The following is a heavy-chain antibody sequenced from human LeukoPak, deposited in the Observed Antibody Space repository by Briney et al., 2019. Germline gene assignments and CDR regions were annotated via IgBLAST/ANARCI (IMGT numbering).Heavy chain of an antibody. J-gene: IGHJ4*02. CDR3: VADLPGTNSPYFDY. D-gene: IGHD4/OR15-4a*01. CDR1: GFTFSAAW. Sequence: PGGSLRLSCAASGFTFSAAWMNWVRQAPGKGLGWGGHIKSKSNGGTTDFAAPVRDRFTISRDDSKNTLNLQMDSLRAEDTAVYYCVADLPGTNSPYFDYWGQGTLVTVSS. V-gene: IGHV3-15*01. CDR2: IKSKSNGGTT.